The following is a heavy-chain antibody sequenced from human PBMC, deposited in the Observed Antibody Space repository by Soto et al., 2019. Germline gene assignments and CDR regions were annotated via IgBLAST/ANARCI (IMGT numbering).Heavy chain of an antibody. CDR3: ARRSSGYIFDY. CDR2: ISYDRSNQ. Sequence: GGSLRLSCAASGFTFSSYGMHWVRQAPGKGLEWVAVISYDRSNQYYADSVKGRFTISRDNSKNTLYLDINSLRAEDTAVYYCARRSSGYIFDYWGQGTLVTVSS. D-gene: IGHD5-12*01. V-gene: IGHV3-30*03. J-gene: IGHJ4*02. CDR1: GFTFSSYG.